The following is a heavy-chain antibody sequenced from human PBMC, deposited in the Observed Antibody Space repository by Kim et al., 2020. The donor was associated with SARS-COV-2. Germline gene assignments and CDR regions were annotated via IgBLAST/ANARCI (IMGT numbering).Heavy chain of an antibody. CDR1: GYTFTNYY. Sequence: ASVKVSCKASGYTFTNYYMHWVRQAPGQGLEWMGIINPSDGSTKYAQKFQGRVTMTRDSSTTTVYMDLSSLRSEETAVYYCARGYSDGWYGYSDYWGQGTLVTVSS. D-gene: IGHD6-19*01. CDR2: INPSDGST. J-gene: IGHJ4*02. CDR3: ARGYSDGWYGYSDY. V-gene: IGHV1-46*01.